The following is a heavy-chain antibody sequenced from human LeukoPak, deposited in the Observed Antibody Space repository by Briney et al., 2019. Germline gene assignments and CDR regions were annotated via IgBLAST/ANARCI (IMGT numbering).Heavy chain of an antibody. CDR3: AREADTYGYGHGQNEY. J-gene: IGHJ4*02. CDR2: ISSSGSTI. Sequence: PGGSLRLSCAASGFTFSSYEMNWVRQAPGKGLEWVSYISSSGSTIYYADSVKGRFTISRDNAKNSLYLQMNSLRAEDTAVYHCAREADTYGYGHGQNEYWGQGTLVTVSS. CDR1: GFTFSSYE. V-gene: IGHV3-48*03. D-gene: IGHD5-18*01.